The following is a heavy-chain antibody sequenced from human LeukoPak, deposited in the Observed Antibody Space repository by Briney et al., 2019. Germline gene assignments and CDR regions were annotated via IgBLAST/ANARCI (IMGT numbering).Heavy chain of an antibody. CDR3: ASEGWNYIY. Sequence: SETLSLTCTVSGGSISSSSYYWGWIRQPPGKGLEWIGSIYYSGSTYYNPSLKSRVTISVDTSKNQFSLKLRSVTAADTAVYYCASEGWNYIYWGQGTLVTVSS. V-gene: IGHV4-39*01. CDR2: IYYSGST. J-gene: IGHJ4*02. CDR1: GGSISSSSYY. D-gene: IGHD1-7*01.